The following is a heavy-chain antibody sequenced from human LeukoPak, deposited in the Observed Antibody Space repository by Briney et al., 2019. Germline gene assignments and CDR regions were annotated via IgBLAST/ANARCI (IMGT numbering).Heavy chain of an antibody. J-gene: IGHJ4*02. CDR3: ARGRGSGWYKSCAKVFDY. CDR2: INHSGST. D-gene: IGHD6-19*01. CDR1: GGSFNGYY. V-gene: IGHV4-34*01. Sequence: SETLSLTCAVYGGSFNGYYWSWIRQPPGKGLEWIGEINHSGSTNYNPSLKSRLTISVHTSKNQFSLKLSSVTAADTAVYYCARGRGSGWYKSCAKVFDYWGQATLVAVCS.